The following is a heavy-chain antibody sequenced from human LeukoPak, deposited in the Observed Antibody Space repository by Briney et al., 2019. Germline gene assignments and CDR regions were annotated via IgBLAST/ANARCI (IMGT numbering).Heavy chain of an antibody. CDR2: IKQDGSEA. V-gene: IGHV3-7*05. CDR1: GFTFSSYW. CDR3: ARAQKRGPYYFDY. J-gene: IGHJ4*02. D-gene: IGHD5-24*01. Sequence: GGSLRLSCAASGFTFSSYWVSWVRQAPGKGLEWVANIKQDGSEAYYVDSVRGRFTISRDNAKNSLYLQINSVRAEDTAVYYCARAQKRGPYYFDYWGQGTLVTVSS.